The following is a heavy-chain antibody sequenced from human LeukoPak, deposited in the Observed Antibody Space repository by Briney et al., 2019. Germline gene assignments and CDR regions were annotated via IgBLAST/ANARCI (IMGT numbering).Heavy chain of an antibody. Sequence: ASVKVSCKASGYTFTGYYMHWVRQAPGQGLEWMGWINPNSGGTNYAQKFQGRVTMTRDTSISTAYMELSRLRSDDTAVYYCATLNLLRFHYYGMDVWGQGTTVTVSS. CDR3: ATLNLLRFHYYGMDV. D-gene: IGHD3-3*01. J-gene: IGHJ6*02. CDR2: INPNSGGT. CDR1: GYTFTGYY. V-gene: IGHV1-2*02.